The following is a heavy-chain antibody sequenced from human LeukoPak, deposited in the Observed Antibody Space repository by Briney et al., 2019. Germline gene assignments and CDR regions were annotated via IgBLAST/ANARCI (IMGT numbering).Heavy chain of an antibody. D-gene: IGHD3-9*01. J-gene: IGHJ6*02. CDR1: GFTFDDYA. CDR2: ISWNSGSI. V-gene: IGHV3-9*01. Sequence: GGSLRLSCAASGFTFDDYAMHWVRQAPGKGLEWVSGISWNSGSIGYADSVKGRFTISRDNAKNSLYLQMNGLRAEDTALYYCAKDIDAYYHYYGMDVWGQGTTVTVSS. CDR3: AKDIDAYYHYYGMDV.